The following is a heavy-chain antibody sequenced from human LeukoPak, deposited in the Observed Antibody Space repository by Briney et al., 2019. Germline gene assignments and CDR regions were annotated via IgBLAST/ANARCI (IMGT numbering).Heavy chain of an antibody. J-gene: IGHJ4*02. V-gene: IGHV3-21*04. Sequence: GGSLRLSCAASGFTFSSYSMNWVRQAPGKGLEWVSSISSSSSYIYYADSVKGRFTISRDNSKNTLYLQMNSLRAEDTAVYYCARTGGYYGYYFDYWGQGTLVTVSS. CDR1: GFTFSSYS. CDR3: ARTGGYYGYYFDY. D-gene: IGHD4-17*01. CDR2: ISSSSSYI.